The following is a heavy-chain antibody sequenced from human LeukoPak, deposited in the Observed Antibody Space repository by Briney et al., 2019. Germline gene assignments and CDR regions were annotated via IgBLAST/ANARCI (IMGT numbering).Heavy chain of an antibody. CDR3: ARGGKVRFLEWFRHPQIDY. D-gene: IGHD3-3*01. CDR1: GYTFTGYY. J-gene: IGHJ4*02. Sequence: ASVKVSCKASGYTFTGYYMHWVRQAPGQGLEWMGRINPNRGGTNYAQKFQGRVTMTRDTSISTAYMELSRLRSDDTAVYYCARGGKVRFLEWFRHPQIDYWGQGTLVTVSS. CDR2: INPNRGGT. V-gene: IGHV1-2*06.